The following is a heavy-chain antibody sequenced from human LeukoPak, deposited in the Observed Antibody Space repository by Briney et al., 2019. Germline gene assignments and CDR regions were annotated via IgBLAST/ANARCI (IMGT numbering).Heavy chain of an antibody. CDR1: GDSVSSNLVT. Sequence: SQTLSLTCAISGDSVSSNLVTWNWIRQSPSRGLEWLGRTYYRSNCSNDYGDSVKSRITINPDTSNNQFSLQLNSVPPEDTAVYYCARVRSGIFEYWGQGTLVTVSS. CDR2: TYYRSNCSN. D-gene: IGHD3-10*01. V-gene: IGHV6-1*01. CDR3: ARVRSGIFEY. J-gene: IGHJ4*02.